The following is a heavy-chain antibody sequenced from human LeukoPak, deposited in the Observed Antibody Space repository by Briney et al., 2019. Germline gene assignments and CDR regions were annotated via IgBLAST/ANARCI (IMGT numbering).Heavy chain of an antibody. CDR2: IHPNSGGT. J-gene: IGHJ3*02. CDR1: GYSFTNYG. V-gene: IGHV1-2*02. Sequence: ASVKVSCKASGYSFTNYGISWVRQAPGQGLEWMGWIHPNSGGTNYTQKFQGRVTMTRDTSISTAYMELSRLRSDDTAVYYCASLTYNWNSDAFDIWGQGTMVTVSS. CDR3: ASLTYNWNSDAFDI. D-gene: IGHD1-7*01.